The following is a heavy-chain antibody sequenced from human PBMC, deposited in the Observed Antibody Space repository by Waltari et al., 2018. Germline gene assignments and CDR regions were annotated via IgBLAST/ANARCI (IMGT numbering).Heavy chain of an antibody. Sequence: QVQLVQSGAEVKKPGASVKVSCKASGYTFTSYYMHWVRQAPGQGLEWMGIINPSGGSTSYAQKFQGRVTMTRDTSTSTVYMELSSLRSEDTAVYYCARGITVIVVVANSDAFDIWGQGTMVTVSS. CDR2: INPSGGST. CDR1: GYTFTSYY. CDR3: ARGITVIVVVANSDAFDI. V-gene: IGHV1-46*01. J-gene: IGHJ3*02. D-gene: IGHD3-22*01.